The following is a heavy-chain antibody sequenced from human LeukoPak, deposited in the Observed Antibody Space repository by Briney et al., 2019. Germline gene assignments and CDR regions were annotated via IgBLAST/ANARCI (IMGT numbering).Heavy chain of an antibody. J-gene: IGHJ4*02. CDR1: GFTFSSYS. D-gene: IGHD3-16*01. CDR3: ARVGEEAVDY. Sequence: GGSLRLSCAASGFTFSSYSMNWVRQASGKGLEWVSSISSSSSYIYYADSVKGRFTISRDNAKNSLYLQMNSLRAEDTAVYYCARVGEEAVDYWGQGTLVTVSS. V-gene: IGHV3-21*01. CDR2: ISSSSSYI.